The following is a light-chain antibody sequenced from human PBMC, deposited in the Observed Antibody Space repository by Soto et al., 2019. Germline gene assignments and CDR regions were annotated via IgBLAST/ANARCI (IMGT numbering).Light chain of an antibody. Sequence: QSALTQPASVSGSPGESITISCTGTSSVVGGYNYVSWYQQHPGKAPKLMIYEVSNRPSGVSNRFSGSKSGNTASLTISGLQAEDEADYYCSSYTSSSTLVVFGGGTKVTVL. J-gene: IGLJ2*01. CDR1: SSVVGGYNY. CDR2: EVS. V-gene: IGLV2-14*01. CDR3: SSYTSSSTLVV.